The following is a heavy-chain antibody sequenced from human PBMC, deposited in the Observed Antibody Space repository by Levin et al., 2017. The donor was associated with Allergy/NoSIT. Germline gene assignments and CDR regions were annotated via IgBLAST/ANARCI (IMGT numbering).Heavy chain of an antibody. Sequence: SCTVSGGSISGSRYYWGWIRQPPGKGLEWIGSIYYDGSTYYNPSLKSRVTISVDTSKNQFSLKVRSVSAADTAVYYCASRTYRSWGQGTLVTVSS. CDR2: IYYDGST. J-gene: IGHJ4*02. CDR1: GGSISGSRYY. CDR3: ASRTYRS. D-gene: IGHD2-15*01. V-gene: IGHV4-39*01.